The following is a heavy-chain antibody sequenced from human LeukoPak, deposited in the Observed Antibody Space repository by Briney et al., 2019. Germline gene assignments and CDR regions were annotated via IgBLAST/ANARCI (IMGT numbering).Heavy chain of an antibody. V-gene: IGHV1-69*05. D-gene: IGHD3-3*01. Sequence: ASVKVSCKASRGTFSSYAISWVRQAPGQGLEWMGGIIPIFGTANYAQKFQGRVTITTDESTSTAYMELSSLRSEDTAVYYCARAGYYDFWSGYPNPNYYYYYYMDVWGKGTTVTVSS. CDR2: IIPIFGTA. CDR3: ARAGYYDFWSGYPNPNYYYYYYMDV. J-gene: IGHJ6*03. CDR1: RGTFSSYA.